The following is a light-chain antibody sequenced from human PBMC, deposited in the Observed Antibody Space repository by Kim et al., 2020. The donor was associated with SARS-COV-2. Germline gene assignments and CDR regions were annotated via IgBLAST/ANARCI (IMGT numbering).Light chain of an antibody. V-gene: IGKV1-39*01. CDR1: QSISSY. CDR3: QQSYSTPFA. CDR2: AAS. Sequence: DIQMTQSPSSLSASVGDRVTITCRASQSISSYLNWYQQKPGKAPKLLIYAASSLQSGVPSRFTDSGSGTDFTLTISSLQREDFATYYCQQSYSTPFAFAGGTRLEI. J-gene: IGKJ4*01.